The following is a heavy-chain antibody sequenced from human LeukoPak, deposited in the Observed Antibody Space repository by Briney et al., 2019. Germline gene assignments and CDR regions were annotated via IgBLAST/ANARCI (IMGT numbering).Heavy chain of an antibody. CDR2: IYYSGST. CDR1: GDSISGHY. Sequence: SETLSLTCTVSGDSISGHYWSWIRLTPGRELAWIGYIYYSGSTNYNPSLRSRLTLSGDTSKNHISLRLTSLTAADTAVYYCARHRGTDYLDSFDIWGQGTMVTVSS. J-gene: IGHJ3*02. CDR3: ARHRGTDYLDSFDI. D-gene: IGHD1-7*01. V-gene: IGHV4-59*08.